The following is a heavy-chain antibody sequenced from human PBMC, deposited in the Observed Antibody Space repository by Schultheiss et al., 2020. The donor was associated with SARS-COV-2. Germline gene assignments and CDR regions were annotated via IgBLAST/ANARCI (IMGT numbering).Heavy chain of an antibody. CDR1: GGSISSSNW. D-gene: IGHD3-10*01. CDR2: VHHSGST. CDR3: ARSPMVRGVILYDYYYYGMDV. J-gene: IGHJ6*02. V-gene: IGHV4-4*02. Sequence: SETLSLTCAVSGGSISSSNWWSWVRQPPGKGLEWIGEVHHSGSTNYNPSLESRVTISRDKPKNQFSLNLSSVTAADTAVYYCARSPMVRGVILYDYYYYGMDVWGQGTTVTVSS.